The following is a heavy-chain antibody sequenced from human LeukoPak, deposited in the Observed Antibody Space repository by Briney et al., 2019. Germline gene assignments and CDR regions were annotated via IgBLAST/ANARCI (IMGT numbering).Heavy chain of an antibody. CDR1: GDSTTRGSYY. CDR2: IAFIVNT. V-gene: IGHV4-39*01. Sequence: SETLSLTPAVSGDSTTRGSYYWASVRQPPGKGLEWLGSIAFIVNTTYNPPLTNRASISAIPSANYISLWLGSVTPAGPALSYCRDYDSSGNCVFDYWGQGTLVTVSS. D-gene: IGHD3-22*01. CDR3: RDYDSSGNCVFDY. J-gene: IGHJ4*02.